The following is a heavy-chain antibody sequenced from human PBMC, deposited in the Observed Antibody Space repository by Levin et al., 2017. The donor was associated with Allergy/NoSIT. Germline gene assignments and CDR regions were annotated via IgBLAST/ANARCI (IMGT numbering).Heavy chain of an antibody. CDR1: GFTISSNY. CDR3: AKAPYSGSYWGGSPGAFDI. CDR2: IYSGGST. J-gene: IGHJ3*02. V-gene: IGHV3-53*01. Sequence: VGSLRLSCAASGFTISSNYMSWVRQAPGKGLEWVSVIYSGGSTYYADSVKGRFTISRDNSKNTLYLQMNSLRAEDTAVYYCAKAPYSGSYWGGSPGAFDIWGQGTMVTVSS. D-gene: IGHD1-26*01.